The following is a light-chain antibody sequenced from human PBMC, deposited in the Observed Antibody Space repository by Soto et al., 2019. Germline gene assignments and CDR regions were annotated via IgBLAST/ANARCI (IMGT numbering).Light chain of an antibody. V-gene: IGKV3-20*01. Sequence: EIVLTQSPGTLSLSPGERATLSCRASQSVSSSYLAWYQQKPGQAPRLLIYGASSRATGIPDRFSGSGSGTDFTLTISRLEPEDFAVYYCQQYGSSPRDTCGQGTKRESK. J-gene: IGKJ2*01. CDR3: QQYGSSPRDT. CDR1: QSVSSSY. CDR2: GAS.